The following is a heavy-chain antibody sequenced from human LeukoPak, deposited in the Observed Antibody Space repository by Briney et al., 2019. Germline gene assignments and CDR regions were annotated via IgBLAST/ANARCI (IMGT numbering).Heavy chain of an antibody. V-gene: IGHV4-30-4*08. CDR1: GGSISSGDYY. Sequence: PSETLSLTCTVSGGSISSGDYYWSWIRQPPGKGLEWIVYIYYSGSTYYNPSLKSRVTISVDTSKNQFSLKLSSVTAADTAVYYCARLRGGRDDGRGGARHHYYYMDVWGKGTTVTVSS. CDR2: IYYSGST. D-gene: IGHD4-17*01. J-gene: IGHJ6*03. CDR3: ARLRGGRDDGRGGARHHYYYMDV.